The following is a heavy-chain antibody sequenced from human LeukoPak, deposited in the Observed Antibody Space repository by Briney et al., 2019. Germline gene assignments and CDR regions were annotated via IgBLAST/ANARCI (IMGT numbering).Heavy chain of an antibody. J-gene: IGHJ4*02. D-gene: IGHD3-22*01. CDR1: GFTFGNAW. Sequence: PGGPFRLSCAASGFTFGNAWMSWFGKAQGKGREWVGSIKSKTDGGTTDYGAPVKGRFPISRDDTKNTLYLQMSRLKTEATAVYYCTTRRTTMIVVLITEDYWGQGTLVTVSS. CDR2: IKSKTDGGTT. V-gene: IGHV3-15*01. CDR3: TTRRTTMIVVLITEDY.